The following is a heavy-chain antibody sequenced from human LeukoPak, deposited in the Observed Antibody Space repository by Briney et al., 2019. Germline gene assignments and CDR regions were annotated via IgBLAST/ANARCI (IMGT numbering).Heavy chain of an antibody. D-gene: IGHD2-2*01. Sequence: PSETLSLTCTVSGGSVSRGTYYWTWIRQTAGRGLEWIGRIYTSGDTNYNPSLNSRVSISVDTSKNQFSLKLTSVTAADTAVYYCPRFSVFPGNCSPTNCYDYYYYMVVWGKGTTVTVSS. CDR3: PRFSVFPGNCSPTNCYDYYYYMVV. CDR2: IYTSGDT. V-gene: IGHV4-61*02. J-gene: IGHJ6*03. CDR1: GGSVSRGTYY.